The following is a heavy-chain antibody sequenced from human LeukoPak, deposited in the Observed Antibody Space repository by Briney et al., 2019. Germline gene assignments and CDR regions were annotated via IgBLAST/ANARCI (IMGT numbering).Heavy chain of an antibody. J-gene: IGHJ4*02. CDR2: ISSSGSTI. D-gene: IGHD2-15*01. V-gene: IGHV3-48*03. CDR3: AREWPYCSGGSCYFDY. Sequence: GGSLGLSCAASGFTFSSYEMNWVRQAPGKGLEWVSYISSSGSTIYYADSVKGRFTISRDNAKNSLYLQMNSLRAEDTAVYYCAREWPYCSGGSCYFDYWGQGTLVTVSS. CDR1: GFTFSSYE.